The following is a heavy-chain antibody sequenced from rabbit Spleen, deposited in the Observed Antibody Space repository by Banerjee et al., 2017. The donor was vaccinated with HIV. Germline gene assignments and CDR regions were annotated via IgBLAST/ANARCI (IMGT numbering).Heavy chain of an antibody. CDR2: IYSGSSGST. D-gene: IGHD2-1*01. V-gene: IGHV1S45*01. CDR3: ARSASTNVNGDVRQSL. CDR1: GFSFSVNYW. Sequence: QEQLEESGGDLVKPEGSLTLTCTASGFSFSVNYWICWVRQAPGKGLEWIACIYSGSSGSTFYASWAKGRFTISKTSSTTVTLQMSSLTAADTATYFCARSASTNVNGDVRQSLWGQGTLVTVS. J-gene: IGHJ4*01.